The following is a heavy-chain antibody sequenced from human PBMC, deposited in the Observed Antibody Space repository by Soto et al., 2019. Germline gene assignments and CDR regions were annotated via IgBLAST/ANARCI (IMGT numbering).Heavy chain of an antibody. Sequence: EVQLLESGGGLVQPGGSLRLSCAASGFTFSSYAMRWVRQAPGKGLEWVSAISGSGGSTYYADSVKGRFTISRDNXXXXXXXXXXXXXXXXXXXXYCARRGSGSYYDYWGQGTLVTVSS. D-gene: IGHD1-26*01. J-gene: IGHJ4*02. CDR3: ARRGSGSYYDY. CDR2: ISGSGGST. CDR1: GFTFSSYA. V-gene: IGHV3-23*01.